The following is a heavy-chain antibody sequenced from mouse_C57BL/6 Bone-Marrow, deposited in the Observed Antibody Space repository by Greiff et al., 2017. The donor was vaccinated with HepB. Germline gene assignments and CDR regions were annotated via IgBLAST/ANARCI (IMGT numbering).Heavy chain of an antibody. V-gene: IGHV5-12*01. CDR1: GFTFSDYY. J-gene: IGHJ4*01. CDR2: ISNGGGST. Sequence: DVKLLESGGGLVQPGGSLKLSCAASGFTFSDYYMYWVRQTPEKRLEWVAYISNGGGSTYYPDTVKGRFTISRDNAKNTLYLQMSRLKSEDTAMYYCARHLGSGLYAMDYWGQGTSVTVSS. CDR3: ARHLGSGLYAMDY. D-gene: IGHD3-2*02.